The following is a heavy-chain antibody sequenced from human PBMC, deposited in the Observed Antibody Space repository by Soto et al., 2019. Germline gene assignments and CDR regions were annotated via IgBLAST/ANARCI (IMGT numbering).Heavy chain of an antibody. CDR1: GGSISSYY. Sequence: PSETLSLTCTVSGGSISSYYWSWIRQPPGKGLEWIGYIYYSGSTNYNPSLKSRVTISVDTSKNQFSLKLSSVTAADTAVYYCAGSDFWSGIGTNDYWGQGTLVTVSS. J-gene: IGHJ4*02. V-gene: IGHV4-59*01. D-gene: IGHD3-3*01. CDR2: IYYSGST. CDR3: AGSDFWSGIGTNDY.